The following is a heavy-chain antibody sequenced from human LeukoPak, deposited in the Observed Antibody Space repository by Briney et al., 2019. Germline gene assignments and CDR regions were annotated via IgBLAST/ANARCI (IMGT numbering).Heavy chain of an antibody. V-gene: IGHV3-7*01. CDR2: IKQDGSEK. CDR1: GFTFSSYS. Sequence: PGGSLRLSCAASGFTFSSYSMNWVRQAPGKGLEWVANIKQDGSEKYYVDSVKGRFTISRDNAKNSLYLLMNSLRAEDTAVYYCARWFAFDIWGQGTMVTVSS. CDR3: ARWFAFDI. D-gene: IGHD3-10*01. J-gene: IGHJ3*02.